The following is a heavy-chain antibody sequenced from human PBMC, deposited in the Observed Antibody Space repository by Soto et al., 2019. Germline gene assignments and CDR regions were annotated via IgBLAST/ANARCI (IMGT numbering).Heavy chain of an antibody. CDR1: GFTVSTYG. J-gene: IGHJ6*02. Sequence: QVQLVESGGGVVQPGRSLRLSCAVSGFTVSTYGMHWVRQAPGKGLEWVAVISRDGGTKYYADSVKGRFTISRDNSRNTLYLQMNSLRAEDTAVYYCARDHGGWAQPYYYYGMDVWGQGTTVTVSS. D-gene: IGHD6-19*01. CDR2: ISRDGGTK. V-gene: IGHV3-30*03. CDR3: ARDHGGWAQPYYYYGMDV.